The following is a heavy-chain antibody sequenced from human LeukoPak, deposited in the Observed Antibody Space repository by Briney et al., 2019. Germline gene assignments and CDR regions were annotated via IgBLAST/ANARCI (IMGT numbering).Heavy chain of an antibody. V-gene: IGHV1-18*01. CDR2: ISAYNGNT. CDR3: ARVYYDSSVFNWFDP. CDR1: GYTFTSYG. J-gene: IGHJ5*02. Sequence: ASVRVSCKASGYTFTSYGISWVRQAPGQGLEWMGWISAYNGNTNYAQKLQGRVTMTTDTSTSTAYMELRSLRSDDTAVYYCARVYYDSSVFNWFDPWGQGTLVTVSS. D-gene: IGHD3-22*01.